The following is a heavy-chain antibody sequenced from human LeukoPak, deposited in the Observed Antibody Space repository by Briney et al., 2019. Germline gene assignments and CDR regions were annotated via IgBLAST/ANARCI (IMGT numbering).Heavy chain of an antibody. J-gene: IGHJ4*02. CDR1: GGSISSYY. CDR3: ARGEDTYFDY. V-gene: IGHV4-4*07. D-gene: IGHD5-18*01. CDR2: IYTSGST. Sequence: SETLSLTCTVSGGSISSYYWSWIRQPAEKGLEWIGRIYTSGSTNYNPSLKSRITMSVDTSKNQFSLRLSSVTAADTAVYYCARGEDTYFDYWGQGTLVTVSS.